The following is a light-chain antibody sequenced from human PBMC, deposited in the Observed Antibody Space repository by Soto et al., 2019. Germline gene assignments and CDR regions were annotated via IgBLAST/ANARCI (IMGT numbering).Light chain of an antibody. CDR3: QQYGSSPRT. J-gene: IGKJ1*01. Sequence: EIVLTQSPGTLSLSPGERATLSCRASQSVSSSYLAWYQQKPGHAPRLLIYAASSRATGIPDRFSGSGSGTDFTLTISRLEPEDFAVYYCQQYGSSPRTFGQGTKVDIK. V-gene: IGKV3-20*01. CDR2: AAS. CDR1: QSVSSSY.